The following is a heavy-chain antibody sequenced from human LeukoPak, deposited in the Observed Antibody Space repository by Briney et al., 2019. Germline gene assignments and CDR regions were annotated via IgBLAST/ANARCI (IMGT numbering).Heavy chain of an antibody. V-gene: IGHV3-23*01. CDR1: GLTVGTYA. Sequence: GGSLRLSFSAAGLTVGTYARTWGRPAPGKGLEWVAGISFSGGSTDCADSVKGRFTISRDNSKHRLYLQMNSLRVEDTAVYYCAKDWAVVVPAVWVGLDYWGQGTMVTVSS. CDR2: ISFSGGST. CDR3: AKDWAVVVPAVWVGLDY. J-gene: IGHJ4*02. D-gene: IGHD2-2*01.